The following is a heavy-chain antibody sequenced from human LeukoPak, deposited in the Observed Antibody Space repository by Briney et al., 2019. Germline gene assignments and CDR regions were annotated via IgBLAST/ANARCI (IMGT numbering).Heavy chain of an antibody. J-gene: IGHJ3*02. CDR2: IFYSGST. Sequence: SETLSLTCTVSGGSISSSSFYWDWIRQPPGKGLEWIVTIFYSGSTYYNPSLKSRITISVNTAKNQFSLKLSSVTSADTAVYYCARHSRPGYRDYESAFDIWGQGTMVIVSS. V-gene: IGHV4-39*01. CDR1: GGSISSSSFY. D-gene: IGHD5-12*01. CDR3: ARHSRPGYRDYESAFDI.